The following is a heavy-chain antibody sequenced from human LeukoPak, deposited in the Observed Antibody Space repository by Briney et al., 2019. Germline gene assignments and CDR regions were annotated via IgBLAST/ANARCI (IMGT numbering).Heavy chain of an antibody. CDR3: ASGRNLPANRDAFDL. J-gene: IGHJ3*01. CDR1: GYTLTELS. V-gene: IGHV1-24*01. CDR2: FDPEDGET. Sequence: ASVKVSCKVSGYTLTELSMHWVRQAPGKGLEWMGGFDPEDGETIYAQKFQGRVTMTEDTSTDTAYMELSSLRSEDTAVYYCASGRNLPANRDAFDLWGQGTMVTVSS. D-gene: IGHD1-26*01.